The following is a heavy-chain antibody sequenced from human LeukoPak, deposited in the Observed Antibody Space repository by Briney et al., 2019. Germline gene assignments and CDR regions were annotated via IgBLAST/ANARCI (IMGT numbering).Heavy chain of an antibody. CDR1: GYTFTSYG. Sequence: ASVKVSCKASGYTFTSYGISWARQPPGQGLDWMGWINPDNDNTNYAQKLQGRVTMTTDTSTSTAYMELRSLRSDDTAVYYCARGEGPGIAAAVYNWFDPWGQGTLVTVSS. V-gene: IGHV1-18*01. D-gene: IGHD6-13*01. CDR2: INPDNDNT. CDR3: ARGEGPGIAAAVYNWFDP. J-gene: IGHJ5*02.